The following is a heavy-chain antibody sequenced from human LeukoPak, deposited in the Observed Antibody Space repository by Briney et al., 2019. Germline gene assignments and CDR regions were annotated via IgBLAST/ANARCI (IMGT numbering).Heavy chain of an antibody. CDR1: GFTFSDYS. CDR2: ITSSSTYI. V-gene: IGHV3-21*04. Sequence: KAGGSLRLSCAASGFTFSDYSMNWVRQAPGKGLEWVSSITSSSTYIYYADSVRGRFTISRDNAKNSLYLQMNSLRVEDTAVYYCARDLNYDSAYWGQGTLVTVSS. J-gene: IGHJ4*02. D-gene: IGHD3-22*01. CDR3: ARDLNYDSAY.